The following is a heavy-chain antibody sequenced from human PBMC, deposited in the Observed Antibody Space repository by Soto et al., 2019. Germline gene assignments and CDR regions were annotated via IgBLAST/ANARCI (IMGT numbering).Heavy chain of an antibody. CDR3: ASYIAVAGAFDP. Sequence: ASVKVSCKASGYTFTGYYMHWVRQAPGQGLEWMGWINPNSGGTNYAQKFQGRVTMTRDTSISAAYMELSRLRSDDTAVYYCASYIAVAGAFDPWGQGTLVTVSS. D-gene: IGHD6-19*01. CDR2: INPNSGGT. CDR1: GYTFTGYY. V-gene: IGHV1-2*02. J-gene: IGHJ5*02.